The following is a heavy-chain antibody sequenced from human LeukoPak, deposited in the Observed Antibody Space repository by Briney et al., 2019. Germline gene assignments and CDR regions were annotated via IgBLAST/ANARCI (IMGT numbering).Heavy chain of an antibody. CDR2: ISSSSSYT. V-gene: IGHV3-11*06. CDR3: ARDSPTPVS. Sequence: GRSLRLSCAASGFTFSDYYISWIRQAPRKWLEWISIISSSSSYTNYADSVKGRFTISRDNAKNSLYLQMNSLRAEDTAVYYCARDSPTPVSWGQGTLVTVSS. CDR1: GFTFSDYY. J-gene: IGHJ5*02.